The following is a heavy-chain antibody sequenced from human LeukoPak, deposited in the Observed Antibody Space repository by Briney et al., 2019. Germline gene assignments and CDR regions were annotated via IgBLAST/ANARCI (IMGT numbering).Heavy chain of an antibody. CDR2: VDGDGSTT. D-gene: IGHD4-17*01. CDR1: GFTFSSYA. V-gene: IGHV3-74*01. Sequence: GGSLRLSCAASGFTFSSYAMSWVRQAPGKGLLWVSRVDGDGSTTTYADSVKGRFTISRDNAKNTLYLQMNSLRAEDTAVYYCARPQHGDLYAFDIWGQGTMVTVSS. J-gene: IGHJ3*02. CDR3: ARPQHGDLYAFDI.